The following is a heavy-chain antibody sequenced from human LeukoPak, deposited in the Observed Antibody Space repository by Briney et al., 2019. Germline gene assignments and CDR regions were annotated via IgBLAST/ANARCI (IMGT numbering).Heavy chain of an antibody. J-gene: IGHJ4*02. CDR2: ISSRPSDM. D-gene: IGHD6-19*01. CDR3: ARRGSGFDY. CDR1: GFSFKTST. Sequence: GGSLRLSCAASGFSFKTSTMNWVRQAPGKGLEWVSSISSRPSDMYYADSVKGRFTISRDNARNSLFLQMNSLRAEDTAVYYCARRGSGFDYWGQGTVVTVSS. V-gene: IGHV3-21*01.